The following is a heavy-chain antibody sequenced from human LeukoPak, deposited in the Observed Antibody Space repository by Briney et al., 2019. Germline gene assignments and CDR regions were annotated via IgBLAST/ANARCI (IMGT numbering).Heavy chain of an antibody. CDR3: GKDPNGDYVGAFDF. V-gene: IGHV3-23*01. J-gene: IGHJ3*01. CDR1: GFTFSDYA. Sequence: GGSLRLSCAASGFTFSDYAFISVRQAPGKVLEWISAIRGTGGTTYYADSVKGRCTISRDNSRNTVYLQMNSLRAEDTALYFCGKDPNGDYVGAFDFWGPGTMVTVSS. D-gene: IGHD4-17*01. CDR2: IRGTGGTT.